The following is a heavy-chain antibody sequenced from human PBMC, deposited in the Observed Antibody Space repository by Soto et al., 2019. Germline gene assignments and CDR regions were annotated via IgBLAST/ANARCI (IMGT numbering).Heavy chain of an antibody. Sequence: QVQLLQSGPGLVKPSETLSLTCNVSSGSVKNSTSYWGWIRQPPWKGLQWIESLFYSGATYYNPSLKSRLTISVDTSKKQLSLKMTSLPAADTAVYYCARHRYTTTWTYGYFYLWGRGTLVTVSS. V-gene: IGHV4-39*01. CDR2: LFYSGAT. D-gene: IGHD3-16*02. J-gene: IGHJ2*01. CDR3: ARHRYTTTWTYGYFYL. CDR1: SGSVKNSTSY.